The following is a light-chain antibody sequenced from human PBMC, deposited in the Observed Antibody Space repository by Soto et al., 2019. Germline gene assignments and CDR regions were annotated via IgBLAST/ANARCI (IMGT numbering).Light chain of an antibody. Sequence: EIVMTQSPATLSVCPGERATLSCRASQSIKNNLAWYQQKPGQAPRLLIYDASTRATGIPARFSGSGSGTEFTLTISSLQSEDFAVYYCQQYNNWPPGTCGRGTKVEIK. CDR2: DAS. V-gene: IGKV3-15*01. J-gene: IGKJ1*01. CDR3: QQYNNWPPGT. CDR1: QSIKNN.